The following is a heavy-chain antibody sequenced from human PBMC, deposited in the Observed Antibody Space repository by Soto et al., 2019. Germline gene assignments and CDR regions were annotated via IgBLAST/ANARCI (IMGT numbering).Heavy chain of an antibody. J-gene: IGHJ4*02. D-gene: IGHD3-9*01. CDR2: IIPIFGTA. CDR1: GGTFSSYA. CDR3: AREDNVYDILTGYYPY. Sequence: SVKVSCKASGGTFSSYAISWVRQAPGQGLEWMGGIIPIFGTANYAQKFQGRVTITADESTSTAYMELSSLRSEDTAVYYCAREDNVYDILTGYYPYWGQGTLVTVYS. V-gene: IGHV1-69*13.